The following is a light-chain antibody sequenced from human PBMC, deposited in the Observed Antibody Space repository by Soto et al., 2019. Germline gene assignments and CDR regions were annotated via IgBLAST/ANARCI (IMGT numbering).Light chain of an antibody. CDR2: GAS. Sequence: EIVLTQSPGTLSLSPGERATLSCRASQSVSSNYLARYQQKPGQAPRLLIYGASTRATGIPDRFSGSGSGTDFTLTISRLEPDDSAVYYCQQYGSSPPWTFGQGTKVDIK. J-gene: IGKJ1*01. CDR1: QSVSSNY. CDR3: QQYGSSPPWT. V-gene: IGKV3-20*01.